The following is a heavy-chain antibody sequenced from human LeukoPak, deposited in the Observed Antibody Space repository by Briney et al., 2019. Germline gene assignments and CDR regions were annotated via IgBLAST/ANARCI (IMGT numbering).Heavy chain of an antibody. CDR2: ITPHNGGT. Sequence: ASVKVSCKASGYTFTGYYIHWVRQPPGQGLEWMGWITPHNGGTNYAQKFQGGVTMTRDTSISTAYMELSRLRSDDTAVYYCARTKNLYPGWFDPWGQGTLVTVSS. CDR1: GYTFTGYY. V-gene: IGHV1-2*02. D-gene: IGHD1-14*01. CDR3: ARTKNLYPGWFDP. J-gene: IGHJ5*02.